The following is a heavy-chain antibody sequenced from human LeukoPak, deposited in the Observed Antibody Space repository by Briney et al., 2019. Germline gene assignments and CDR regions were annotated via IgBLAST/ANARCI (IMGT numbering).Heavy chain of an antibody. Sequence: SETLSLTCTVSGGSISSYHWSWIRQPPGKGLEWIGYIYYSGSTNYNPSLKSRVTISVDTSKNQFSLKLSSVTAADTAVYYCARRATMVRGVIIWGQGTLVTVSS. CDR2: IYYSGST. D-gene: IGHD3-10*01. CDR1: GGSISSYH. V-gene: IGHV4-59*08. J-gene: IGHJ4*02. CDR3: ARRATMVRGVII.